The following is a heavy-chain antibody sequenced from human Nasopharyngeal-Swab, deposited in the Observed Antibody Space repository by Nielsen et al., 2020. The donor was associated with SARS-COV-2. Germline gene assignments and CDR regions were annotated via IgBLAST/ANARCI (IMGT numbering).Heavy chain of an antibody. V-gene: IGHV3-21*01. CDR1: GFTFSSYS. Sequence: GGSLRLSCAASGFTFSSYSMNWVRQAPGKGLEWVSSISSSRSYIYYADPVKGRFTISRDNARNSLYLQMNSLRAEDTAVYYCAREDYGGNMNYWGQGTLVTVSS. D-gene: IGHD4-23*01. CDR2: ISSSRSYI. CDR3: AREDYGGNMNY. J-gene: IGHJ4*02.